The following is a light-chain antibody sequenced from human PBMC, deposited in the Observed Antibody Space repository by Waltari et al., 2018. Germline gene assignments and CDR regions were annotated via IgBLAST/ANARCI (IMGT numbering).Light chain of an antibody. V-gene: IGLV1-44*01. Sequence: QSVLTQSPSASGTPGQRVTIPCPGSSSTVGRKRGDWYQKLPGTAPKLLIYSNTQRPSGVPDRFSGSKSGTSASLAISGLQSEDEAEYFCAAWDDSLTGYVFGTGTKVTVL. CDR1: SSTVGRKR. CDR2: SNT. CDR3: AAWDDSLTGYV. J-gene: IGLJ1*01.